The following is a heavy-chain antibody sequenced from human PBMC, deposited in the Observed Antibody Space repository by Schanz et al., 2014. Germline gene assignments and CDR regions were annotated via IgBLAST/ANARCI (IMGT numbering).Heavy chain of an antibody. V-gene: IGHV4-59*02. CDR2: IFYDGTS. D-gene: IGHD4-17*01. J-gene: IGHJ4*02. CDR3: ARFRESANFGDEETGSLNYFDS. CDR1: GDSVSGYY. Sequence: QVQLQESGPGLVKPSETLSLTCTVSGDSVSGYYWSWVRQTPGKGLEWIGHIFYDGTSNYSPSLKSRATMFIDTSTNQFSLKLKSVTAADTAVYFCARFRESANFGDEETGSLNYFDSWGQGAL.